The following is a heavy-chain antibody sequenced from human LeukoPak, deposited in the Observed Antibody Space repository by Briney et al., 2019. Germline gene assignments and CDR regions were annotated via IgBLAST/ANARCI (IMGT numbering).Heavy chain of an antibody. CDR1: GFTFSSYS. J-gene: IGHJ4*02. Sequence: GRSLRLSCAASGFTFSSYSMNWVRQAPGKGLEWVSSISSSSSYIYYADSVKGRFTISRDNAKNSLYLQMNSLRAEDTAVYYCARSQGGEYDSSGYYEDYWGQGTLVTVSS. V-gene: IGHV3-21*01. CDR2: ISSSSSYI. D-gene: IGHD3-22*01. CDR3: ARSQGGEYDSSGYYEDY.